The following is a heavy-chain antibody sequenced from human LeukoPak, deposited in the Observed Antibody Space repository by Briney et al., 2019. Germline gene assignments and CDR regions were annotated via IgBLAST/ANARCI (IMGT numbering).Heavy chain of an antibody. CDR1: GYTFTSYY. Sequence: ASVKVSCKASGYTFTSYYMHWVRQAPGQGLEWMGIINPSGGSTSYAQTFQGRVTMTRDTSTSTVYMELSSLRSEDTAVYYCGRDGASYGSFDYWGQGTLVTVSS. J-gene: IGHJ4*02. V-gene: IGHV1-46*01. D-gene: IGHD5-18*01. CDR2: INPSGGST. CDR3: GRDGASYGSFDY.